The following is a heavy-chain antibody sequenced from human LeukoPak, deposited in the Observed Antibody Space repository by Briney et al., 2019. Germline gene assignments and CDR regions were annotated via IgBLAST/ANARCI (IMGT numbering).Heavy chain of an antibody. CDR1: GFTFSNYN. V-gene: IGHV3-21*01. CDR2: ISSSSSYI. CDR3: ARDSPYGTAGY. J-gene: IGHJ4*02. D-gene: IGHD2-8*02. Sequence: GGSLRLSCAASGFTFSNYNMNWVRQAPGKALEWVSSISSSSSYIYYADSVKGRFTISRDNTKNSLYLQMNSLRAEDTTVYYCARDSPYGTAGYWGQGTLVTVSS.